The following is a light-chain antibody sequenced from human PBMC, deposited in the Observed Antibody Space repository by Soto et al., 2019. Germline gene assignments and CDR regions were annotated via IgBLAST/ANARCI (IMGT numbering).Light chain of an antibody. CDR1: QSVSSN. CDR3: QQYSTSPPT. Sequence: EIVMTQSPATLSVSPGERATLSCRASQSVSSNLAWYQQKPGQAPRLLIYGASTRATGIPDRFSGSGSGTDFTLTISRLEPDDFAVYYCQQYSTSPPTFGQGTKVDIK. J-gene: IGKJ1*01. V-gene: IGKV3-15*01. CDR2: GAS.